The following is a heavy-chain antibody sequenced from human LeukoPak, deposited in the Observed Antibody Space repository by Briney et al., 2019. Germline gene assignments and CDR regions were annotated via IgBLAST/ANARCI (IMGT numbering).Heavy chain of an antibody. D-gene: IGHD3-16*01. J-gene: IGHJ4*01. CDR2: IYGGGST. CDR1: GFTVISNY. V-gene: IGHV3-66*01. CDR3: ATEALRPYPAFDS. Sequence: GGSLRLSCAASGFTVISNYMSWVRQAPGKGLEWVSVIYGGGSTYYADSVKGRFTISRNNSKNTLYLQMNSLRAEDTAVYYCATEALRPYPAFDSWGHGTLVTVSS.